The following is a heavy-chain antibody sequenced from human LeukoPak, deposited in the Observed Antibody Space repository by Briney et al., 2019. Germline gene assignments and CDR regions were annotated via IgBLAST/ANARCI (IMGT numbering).Heavy chain of an antibody. CDR1: GGSISSGGYS. D-gene: IGHD1-26*01. CDR3: ASSNLQRSGGFDY. V-gene: IGHV4-30-2*01. CDR2: IYHSGST. J-gene: IGHJ4*01. Sequence: SQTLSLTCAVSGGSISSGGYSWSWIRQPPGKGLEWIGYIYHSGSTYYNPSLKSRVTISVDRSKNQFSLKLSSVTAADTAVYYCASSNLQRSGGFDYWGQGTLVTVSS.